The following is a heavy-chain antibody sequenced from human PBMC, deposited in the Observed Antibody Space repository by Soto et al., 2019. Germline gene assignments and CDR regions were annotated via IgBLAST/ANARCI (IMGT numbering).Heavy chain of an antibody. V-gene: IGHV3-53*01. Sequence: EVQLVESGGGLIQPGGSLRLSCAASGFTVSSNYMSWVRQAPGKGLAWVSVIYSGGSTYYADSVKGRFTISRDNSKNTQYLQMNSLRAEDTAVYYCATDYYDSSGYYCWGQGTLVTVSS. CDR1: GFTVSSNY. CDR2: IYSGGST. CDR3: ATDYYDSSGYYC. J-gene: IGHJ4*02. D-gene: IGHD3-22*01.